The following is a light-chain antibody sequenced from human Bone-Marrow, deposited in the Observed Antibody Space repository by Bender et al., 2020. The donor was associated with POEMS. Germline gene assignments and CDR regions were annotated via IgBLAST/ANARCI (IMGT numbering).Light chain of an antibody. CDR1: SSNIVTNP. Sequence: QSVLTQPPSVSGTPGQRVIISCSGSSSNIVTNPVNWYQHLPGTAPKVLIYNTNQRPSGVPDRFSGSKSGTSASLAISALQSEDEGDYYCATWHDSLNGWVFGGGTKLAVL. CDR3: ATWHDSLNGWV. V-gene: IGLV1-44*01. CDR2: NTN. J-gene: IGLJ3*02.